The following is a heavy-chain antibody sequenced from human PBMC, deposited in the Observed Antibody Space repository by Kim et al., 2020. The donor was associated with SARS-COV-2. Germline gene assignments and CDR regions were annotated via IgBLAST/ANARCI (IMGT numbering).Heavy chain of an antibody. V-gene: IGHV3-74*01. Sequence: YADSVKGRFTISRDNAKNTLYLQMNSLRAEDTAVYYCARDRDFELYYFDYWGQGTLVTVSS. D-gene: IGHD1-7*01. CDR3: ARDRDFELYYFDY. J-gene: IGHJ4*02.